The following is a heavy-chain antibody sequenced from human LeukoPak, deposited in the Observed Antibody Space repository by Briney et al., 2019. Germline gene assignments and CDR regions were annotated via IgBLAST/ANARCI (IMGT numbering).Heavy chain of an antibody. J-gene: IGHJ4*02. CDR3: AKEPGTLVDY. Sequence: GGSLRLSCAASQFTFSNYAMSWVRQAPGKGLEWVSYISSSSSTIYYADSVKGRFTISRDNAKNSLYLQMNSLRAEDTAVYYCAKEPGTLVDYWGQGTLVTVSS. CDR2: ISSSSSTI. V-gene: IGHV3-48*04. D-gene: IGHD6-13*01. CDR1: QFTFSNYA.